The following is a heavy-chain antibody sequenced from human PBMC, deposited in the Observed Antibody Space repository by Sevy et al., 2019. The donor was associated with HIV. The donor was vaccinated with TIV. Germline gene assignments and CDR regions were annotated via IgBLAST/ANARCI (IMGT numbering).Heavy chain of an antibody. CDR3: VKDPDYNFWRGDYGMDV. V-gene: IGHV3-64D*06. CDR1: GFSFSNSA. Sequence: GGSLRLSCSGSGFSFSNSAMNWVLQTPGKGLKYVSAISSDGVSTYYTDSVRGRFTISRDNSKNTLYLQMSSLRVEDTAVYYCVKDPDYNFWRGDYGMDVWGQGTTVTVSS. D-gene: IGHD3-3*01. CDR2: ISSDGVST. J-gene: IGHJ6*02.